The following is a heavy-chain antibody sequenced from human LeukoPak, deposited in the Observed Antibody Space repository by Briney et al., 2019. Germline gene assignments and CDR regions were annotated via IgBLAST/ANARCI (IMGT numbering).Heavy chain of an antibody. V-gene: IGHV3-11*01. CDR3: ARADSSGWYGNDY. CDR1: GFTFSSYA. CDR2: ISSSGSTI. D-gene: IGHD6-19*01. Sequence: KAGGSLRLSCAASGFTFSSYAMSWIRPAPGKGLEWVSYISSSGSTIYYTDSVKGRFTVSRDNTKNSLYLQMNSLRAEDTAVYYCARADSSGWYGNDYWGQGTLVTVSS. J-gene: IGHJ4*02.